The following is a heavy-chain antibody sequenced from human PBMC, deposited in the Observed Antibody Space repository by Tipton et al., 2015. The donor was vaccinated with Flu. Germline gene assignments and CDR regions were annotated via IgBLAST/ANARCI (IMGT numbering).Heavy chain of an antibody. D-gene: IGHD1-26*01. J-gene: IGHJ5*02. CDR2: VYYSGTT. V-gene: IGHV4-59*13. CDR1: GDSLNSYY. Sequence: TLSLTCSVSGDSLNSYYWSWIRQSPGKGLEWIGQVYYSGTTNYNPSPKSRVTISLDKSKNQFSLTLKSMTTADTAVFYCARGGWEPHGGWFDPWGQGILVTVSS. CDR3: ARGGWEPHGGWFDP.